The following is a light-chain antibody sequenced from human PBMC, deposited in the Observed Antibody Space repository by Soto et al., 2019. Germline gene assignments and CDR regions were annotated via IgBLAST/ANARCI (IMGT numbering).Light chain of an antibody. CDR3: RQRSNGLS. V-gene: IGKV3-11*01. CDR2: DAS. Sequence: EIVLTQSPAILSLSPGERATFSCRASQSVSRNLDWYQHKPGQTPRLLIYDASNRATGIPVRFSGSGSGTDFTLTISSLEPEDFAVYYCRQRSNGLSFGPGTKVDIK. J-gene: IGKJ3*01. CDR1: QSVSRN.